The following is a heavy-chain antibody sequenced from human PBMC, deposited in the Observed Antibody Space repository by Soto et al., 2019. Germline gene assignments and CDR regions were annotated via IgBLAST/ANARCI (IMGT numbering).Heavy chain of an antibody. Sequence: ASVKVSCKASGYTFTSYGISWVRQAPGQGLEWMGWISAYNGNTNCAQKLQGRVTMTTDTSTSTAYMELRSLRSDDTAVYYCARYYDFWSGYFYYYYYMDVWGKGTTVTAP. CDR1: GYTFTSYG. CDR2: ISAYNGNT. CDR3: ARYYDFWSGYFYYYYYMDV. V-gene: IGHV1-18*01. J-gene: IGHJ6*03. D-gene: IGHD3-3*01.